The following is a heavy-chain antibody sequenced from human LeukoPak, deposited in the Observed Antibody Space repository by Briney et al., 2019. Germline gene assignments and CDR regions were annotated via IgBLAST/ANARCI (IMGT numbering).Heavy chain of an antibody. CDR3: ARSIGPGGYSSSWTRGYDY. D-gene: IGHD6-13*01. CDR1: GGTFSSYA. V-gene: IGHV1-69*01. Sequence: SVNVSCKASGGTFSSYAISWVRQAPGQGLEWMGGIIPIFGTANYAQKFQGRVTITADESTSTAYMELSSLRSEDTAVYYCARSIGPGGYSSSWTRGYDYWGQGTLVTVSS. CDR2: IIPIFGTA. J-gene: IGHJ4*02.